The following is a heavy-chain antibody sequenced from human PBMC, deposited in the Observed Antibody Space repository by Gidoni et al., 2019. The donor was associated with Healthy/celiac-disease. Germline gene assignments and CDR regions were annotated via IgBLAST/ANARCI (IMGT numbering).Heavy chain of an antibody. Sequence: QVQLVESGGGVVQPGRSLRPLCAASGFTFSSYGMHGVRQAPGKGLEWVAVIWYDGSNKYYADSVKGRFTISRDKSKNTLYLQMNSLRAEDTAVYYCARASYCSSTSCYYYYGMDVWGQGTTVTVSS. D-gene: IGHD2-2*01. CDR2: IWYDGSNK. CDR3: ARASYCSSTSCYYYYGMDV. V-gene: IGHV3-33*08. J-gene: IGHJ6*02. CDR1: GFTFSSYG.